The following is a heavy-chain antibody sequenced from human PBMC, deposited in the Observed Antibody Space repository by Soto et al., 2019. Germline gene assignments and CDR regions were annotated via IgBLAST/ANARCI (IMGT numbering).Heavy chain of an antibody. CDR3: ARGHYYYAMGV. V-gene: IGHV4-30-2*01. J-gene: IGHJ6*02. CDR1: GESVSSGVFS. Sequence: PSETLSLTCAVSGESVSSGVFSWNWIRQPPGQGLEWIGYISHGGSPHYTPSLRSRVSISVDRSTNVISLNLTSMTPADTAVYFCARGHYYYAMGVWGQGTTVTVSS. CDR2: ISHGGSP.